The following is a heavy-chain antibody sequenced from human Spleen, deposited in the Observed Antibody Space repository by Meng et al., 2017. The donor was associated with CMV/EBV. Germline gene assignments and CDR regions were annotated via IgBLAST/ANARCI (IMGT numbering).Heavy chain of an antibody. CDR3: ASLIVVSHAFDT. Sequence: GESLKISCAASGFTFDDYAMHWVRQAPGKGLVWVSGIYSDGSSTRYSDSVKGRFTISRDNAKNTLDLQMKSLRAEDTAMYYCASLIVVSHAFDTWGQGTMVTVSS. V-gene: IGHV3-74*01. CDR1: GFTFDDYA. CDR2: IYSDGSST. D-gene: IGHD1-26*01. J-gene: IGHJ3*02.